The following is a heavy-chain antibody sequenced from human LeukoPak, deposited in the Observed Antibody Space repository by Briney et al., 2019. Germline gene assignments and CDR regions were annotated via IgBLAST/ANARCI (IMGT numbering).Heavy chain of an antibody. Sequence: ASVKVSCKASGYTFTGYYMHWVRQAPGQGLEWMGWINPNSGGTNYAQKFQGRVTMTRDTSISTAYMELSRLRSDDTAVYYCARSPDSYYYDSSGYYLDYWGRGTLVTVSS. D-gene: IGHD3-22*01. CDR3: ARSPDSYYYDSSGYYLDY. CDR2: INPNSGGT. V-gene: IGHV1-2*02. J-gene: IGHJ4*02. CDR1: GYTFTGYY.